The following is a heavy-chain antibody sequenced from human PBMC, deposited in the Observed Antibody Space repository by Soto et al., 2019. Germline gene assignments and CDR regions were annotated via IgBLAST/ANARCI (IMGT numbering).Heavy chain of an antibody. CDR3: VTEYQGLRFLEWLPRYYFDY. CDR2: IYHGGTT. CDR1: GYSISSGSY. J-gene: IGHJ4*02. D-gene: IGHD3-3*01. Sequence: SETLSLTCTVSGYSISSGSYWAWIRQPPGKGPEWIASIYHGGTTFYNPSLKSRITISVDTSNNQFSPKLSSVTAADTAVYYCVTEYQGLRFLEWLPRYYFDYWGQGTVVTVSS. V-gene: IGHV4-38-2*02.